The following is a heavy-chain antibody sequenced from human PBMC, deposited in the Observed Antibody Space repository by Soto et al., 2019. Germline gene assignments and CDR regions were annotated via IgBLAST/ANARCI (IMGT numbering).Heavy chain of an antibody. D-gene: IGHD3-16*01. CDR1: GYTITGYY. Sequence: QVHLVQSGAEVVKPGASVKVSCKASGYTITGYYIHWVRQAPGQGLEWMGWINPNSGGANIAQKSQGWGKMTRDTSLSTACMELTGRSSNDSAGDYCARGYDDGSASYGLEIWGQGTKVTVAA. V-gene: IGHV1-2*04. J-gene: IGHJ3*01. CDR3: ARGYDDGSASYGLEI. CDR2: INPNSGGA.